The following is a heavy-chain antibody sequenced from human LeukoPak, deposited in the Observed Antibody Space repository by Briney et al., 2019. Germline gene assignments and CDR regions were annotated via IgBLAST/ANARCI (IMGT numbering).Heavy chain of an antibody. D-gene: IGHD2-2*01. CDR1: GFTFSSYG. CDR2: ISYDGSNK. V-gene: IGHV3-30*18. J-gene: IGHJ4*02. Sequence: GGSLRLSCAASGFTFSSYGMHWVRQAPGKGLEWVAVISYDGSNKYYADSVKGRFTISRDNSKNTLYLQMNSLRAEDTAVYYCAKEGLYCSSTSCYSGGSDYWGRGTLVTVSS. CDR3: AKEGLYCSSTSCYSGGSDY.